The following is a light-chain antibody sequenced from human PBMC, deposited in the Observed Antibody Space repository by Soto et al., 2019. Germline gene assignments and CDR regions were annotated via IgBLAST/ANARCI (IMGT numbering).Light chain of an antibody. CDR3: QQYGSSRWT. Sequence: VGMSQSPGTLSLSPGERTTLSCRASQSVSSSYLAWYQQKPGQAPRLLIYAASSRATGIPDRFSGSGSGTDFTLTISRLEPEDFAVYYCQQYGSSRWTFGQGTKVDIK. V-gene: IGKV3-20*01. J-gene: IGKJ1*01. CDR1: QSVSSSY. CDR2: AAS.